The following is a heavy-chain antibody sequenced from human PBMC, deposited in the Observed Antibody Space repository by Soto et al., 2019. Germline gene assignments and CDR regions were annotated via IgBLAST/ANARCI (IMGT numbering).Heavy chain of an antibody. D-gene: IGHD6-19*01. J-gene: IGHJ4*02. Sequence: EVQLVESGGGLIQPGGSLRLSCAASGFTVSSKYMTWVRQAPGKGLEWVSVIYGGGTTYYADSVKGRFTISRDNSKNTLYVQMTSLRDEETAVYYCVQTTGWPGFDYWGQGTLVTVSS. CDR1: GFTVSSKY. CDR3: VQTTGWPGFDY. CDR2: IYGGGTT. V-gene: IGHV3-53*01.